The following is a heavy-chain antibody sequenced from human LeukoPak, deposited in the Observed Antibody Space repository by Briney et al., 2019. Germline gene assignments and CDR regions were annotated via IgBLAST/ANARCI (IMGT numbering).Heavy chain of an antibody. CDR3: ARDFSGQQLDPFDY. D-gene: IGHD6-13*01. CDR1: GFTFSSYS. J-gene: IGHJ4*02. Sequence: KPGGSLRLSCAASGFTFSSYSMNWVRQAPGKGLEWVSSISSSSSYIYYADSVKGRFTISRDNAKNSLYLQMNSLRAEDTAVYYCARDFSGQQLDPFDYWGQGTLVTVSS. V-gene: IGHV3-21*01. CDR2: ISSSSSYI.